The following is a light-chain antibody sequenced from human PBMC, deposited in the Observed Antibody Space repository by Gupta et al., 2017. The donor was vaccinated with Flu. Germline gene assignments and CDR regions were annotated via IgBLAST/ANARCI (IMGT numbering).Light chain of an antibody. CDR1: QSLLYSSKNKNY. CDR2: WAS. J-gene: IGKJ2*01. CDR3: QQYYSFPYT. Sequence: DIVMTQSPDSLPVSLGERATFNCRSSQSLLYSSKNKNYLAWYQQKPGQSPKLLFYWASTRESGVPDRFSGSGSGTDFTLTISSLQAEDVAVYFCQQYYSFPYTFGQGTKLEIK. V-gene: IGKV4-1*01.